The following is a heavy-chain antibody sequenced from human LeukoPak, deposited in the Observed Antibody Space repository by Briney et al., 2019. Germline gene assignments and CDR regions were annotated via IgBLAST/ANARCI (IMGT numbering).Heavy chain of an antibody. J-gene: IGHJ4*02. CDR3: ARNRDGYNSFDY. CDR2: INHSGST. V-gene: IGHV4-34*09. Sequence: PSETLSLTSAVYGGSFSGYYWSWIRRPPGKGLEWIGEINHSGSTNYNPSLKSRVTISVDTSKNHFSLKLSSVTAADTAVYYCARNRDGYNSFDYWGQGTLVTVSS. D-gene: IGHD5-24*01. CDR1: GGSFSGYY.